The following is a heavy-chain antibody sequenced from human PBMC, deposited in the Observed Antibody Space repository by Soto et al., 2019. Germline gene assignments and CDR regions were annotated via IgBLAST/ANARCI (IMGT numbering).Heavy chain of an antibody. CDR1: GYTFTSYG. Sequence: ASVKVSCKASGYTFTSYGISWVRQAPGQGLEWMGWIRAYNGYTNYAQKFQGRVTVTTDTSTSTAYMELRSLISDDTAVYYCARASDGYRSGWYVGYFDYWGQGTLVTVSS. V-gene: IGHV1-18*04. D-gene: IGHD6-19*01. J-gene: IGHJ4*02. CDR3: ARASDGYRSGWYVGYFDY. CDR2: IRAYNGYT.